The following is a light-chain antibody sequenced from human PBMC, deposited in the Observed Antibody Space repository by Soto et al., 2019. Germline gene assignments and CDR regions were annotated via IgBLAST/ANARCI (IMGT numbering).Light chain of an antibody. Sequence: QSVLTQPPSVSGAPGQRVTIPCTGSSSNIGAGYDVHWYRQLPGTAPKLLIYAHIQRPSGVPDRFSGSTSGTSASLAISGLQSEDEADYYCAVWDDSLNGYVFGTGTKVTVL. J-gene: IGLJ1*01. CDR1: SSNIGAGYD. CDR2: AHI. V-gene: IGLV1-40*01. CDR3: AVWDDSLNGYV.